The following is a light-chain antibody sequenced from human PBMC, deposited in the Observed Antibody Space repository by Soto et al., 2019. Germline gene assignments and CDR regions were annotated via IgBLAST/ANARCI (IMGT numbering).Light chain of an antibody. CDR2: EVS. CDR3: SSHSSSSTPYV. CDR1: SSDVGAYNY. Sequence: QSVLTQPASVSGSPRQSIIISCTGTSSDVGAYNYVSWYQQHPGKAPKLMIYEVSNRPSGVSNRFSASKSGNTASLTISGLQAEDEADYYCSSHSSSSTPYVFGSGTKVTAL. J-gene: IGLJ1*01. V-gene: IGLV2-14*01.